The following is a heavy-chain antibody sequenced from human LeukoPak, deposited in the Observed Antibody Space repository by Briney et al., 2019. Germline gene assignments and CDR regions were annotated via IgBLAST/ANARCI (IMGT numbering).Heavy chain of an antibody. J-gene: IGHJ6*02. D-gene: IGHD6-13*01. CDR1: GGSISSSSYY. Sequence: PSETLSLTCTVSGGSISSSSYYWGWIRQPPGKGLEWMGNVYYSGSTKYNPSLKNRVTISVDTSKNQFSLKLSSVTAADTAMYYCARDRIAGGMDVWGQGTTVTVSS. CDR3: ARDRIAGGMDV. CDR2: VYYSGST. V-gene: IGHV4-61*01.